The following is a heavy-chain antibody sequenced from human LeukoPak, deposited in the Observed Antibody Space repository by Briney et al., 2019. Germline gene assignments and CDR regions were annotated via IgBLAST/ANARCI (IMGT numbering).Heavy chain of an antibody. Sequence: GGSLRLSCAASGFTFSSYSMNWVRQAPGKGLEWVSSISSSSSYIYYADSVKGRFTISRDNAKNSLYLQMNSPRAEDTAVYYCARVSYGGNPYSAFDIWGQGTMVTVSS. CDR3: ARVSYGGNPYSAFDI. J-gene: IGHJ3*02. CDR1: GFTFSSYS. CDR2: ISSSSSYI. V-gene: IGHV3-21*01. D-gene: IGHD4-23*01.